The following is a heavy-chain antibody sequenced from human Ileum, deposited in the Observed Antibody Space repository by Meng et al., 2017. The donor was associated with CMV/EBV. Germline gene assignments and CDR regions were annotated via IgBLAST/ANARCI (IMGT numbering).Heavy chain of an antibody. V-gene: IGHV3-30*02. CDR1: GFTFSNYG. CDR2: IRFDGSYK. CDR3: VRDNHYDFWSGYGG. J-gene: IGHJ4*02. D-gene: IGHD3-3*01. Sequence: GESLKISCAASGFTFSNYGMHWVRQAPGKGLEWVAFIRFDGSYKYYADSVKGRFTISRDNSKNTLYLQMNSLRAEDTAVYYCVRDNHYDFWSGYGGWGQGTLVTVSS.